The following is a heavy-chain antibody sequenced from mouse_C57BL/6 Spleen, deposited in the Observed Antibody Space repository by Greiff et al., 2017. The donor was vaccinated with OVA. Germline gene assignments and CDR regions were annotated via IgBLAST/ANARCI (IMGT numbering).Heavy chain of an antibody. CDR3: TTGWLLRYFDV. CDR2: IDPEDGDT. J-gene: IGHJ1*03. D-gene: IGHD2-3*01. V-gene: IGHV14-1*01. Sequence: VQLQQSGAELVRPGASVKLSCTASGFNIKDYYMHWVKQRPEQGLEWIGRIDPEDGDTEYAPKFLGKATMTADTSSNTAYLQLSSLTSEDTAVYYCTTGWLLRYFDVWGTGTTVTVSS. CDR1: GFNIKDYY.